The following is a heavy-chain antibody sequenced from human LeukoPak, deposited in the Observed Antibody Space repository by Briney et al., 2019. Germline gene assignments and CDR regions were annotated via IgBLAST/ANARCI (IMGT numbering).Heavy chain of an antibody. J-gene: IGHJ4*02. CDR1: GGSISSYY. CDR2: IYYSGST. D-gene: IGHD3-3*01. CDR3: ARAGAIFGVVTSGFDY. Sequence: SETLSLTCTVSGGSISSYYWSWIRQPPGKGLEWIGYIYYSGSTNYNPSLKSRVTISVDTSKNQFSLKLSSVTAEDTAVYYCARAGAIFGVVTSGFDYWGQGTLVTVSS. V-gene: IGHV4-59*01.